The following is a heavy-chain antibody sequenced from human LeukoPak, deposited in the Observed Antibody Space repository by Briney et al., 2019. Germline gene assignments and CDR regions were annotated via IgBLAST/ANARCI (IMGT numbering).Heavy chain of an antibody. CDR2: VSGSGSST. J-gene: IGHJ4*02. D-gene: IGHD6-19*01. CDR1: GFTVSSNY. CDR3: AKVYQQWLVPPYFDY. Sequence: GGSLRLSCAASGFTVSSNYMSWVRQAPGKGLEWVSTVSGSGSSTYYADSVKGRFTISRDNSNNTLYLQMNSLRADDTAVYYCAKVYQQWLVPPYFDYWGQGTLVTVSS. V-gene: IGHV3-23*01.